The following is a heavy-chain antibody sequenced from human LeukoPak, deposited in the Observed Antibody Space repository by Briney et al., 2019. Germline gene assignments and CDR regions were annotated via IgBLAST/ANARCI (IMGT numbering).Heavy chain of an antibody. D-gene: IGHD3-22*01. J-gene: IGHJ4*02. CDR2: IYYSGST. CDR3: ARDTRSYDTSGYYYFDY. V-gene: IGHV4-39*07. Sequence: SETLSLTCTVSGGSISSSSYYWGWIRQPPGKGLEWIGSIYYSGSTYYNPSLKSRVTISVDTSKNQFSLKLSSVTAADAAVYYCARDTRSYDTSGYYYFDYWGQGALVTVSS. CDR1: GGSISSSSYY.